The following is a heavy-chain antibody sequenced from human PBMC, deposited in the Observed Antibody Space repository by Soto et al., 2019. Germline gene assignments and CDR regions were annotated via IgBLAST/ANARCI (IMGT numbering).Heavy chain of an antibody. CDR3: ARVSSSSWYSAEYYYYYGMDV. CDR2: IIPIFGTV. V-gene: IGHV1-69*13. J-gene: IGHJ6*02. D-gene: IGHD6-13*01. Sequence: SVKVSCKASGGTFSSYAISWVRQAPGQGLEWMGGIIPIFGTVNYAQKFQGRVTITADESTSTAYMELSSLRSEDTAVYYCARVSSSSWYSAEYYYYYGMDVWGQGTTVTVSS. CDR1: GGTFSSYA.